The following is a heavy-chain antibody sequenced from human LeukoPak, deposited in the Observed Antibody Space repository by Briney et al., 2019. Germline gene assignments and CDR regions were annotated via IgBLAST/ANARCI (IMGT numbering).Heavy chain of an antibody. CDR2: ISGSGGST. CDR1: GFTFSSYA. CDR3: ARSGGSYYYGSGSYWTDY. Sequence: PGGSLRLSCAASGFTFSSYAMSWVRQAPGKGLEWVSAISGSGGSTCYADSVKGRFTISRDNSKNTLYLQMNSLRAEDTAVYYCARSGGSYYYGSGSYWTDYWGQGTLVTVSS. D-gene: IGHD3-10*01. V-gene: IGHV3-23*01. J-gene: IGHJ4*02.